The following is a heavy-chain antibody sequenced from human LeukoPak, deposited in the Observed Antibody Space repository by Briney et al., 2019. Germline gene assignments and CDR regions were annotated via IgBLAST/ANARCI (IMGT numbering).Heavy chain of an antibody. J-gene: IGHJ4*02. CDR3: AKFYDILTGYFDY. D-gene: IGHD3-9*01. CDR2: ISRGGSTTYYA. CDR1: GFTFSSSA. V-gene: IGHV3-23*01. Sequence: PGGSLRLSCAASGFTFSSSAMTWVRQAPGKGLEWVSAISRGGSTTYYAYYADSVTSRFTISRDDSKNTLYLQMNSLRAEDTAVYYCAKFYDILTGYFDYWGQGTLVTVSS.